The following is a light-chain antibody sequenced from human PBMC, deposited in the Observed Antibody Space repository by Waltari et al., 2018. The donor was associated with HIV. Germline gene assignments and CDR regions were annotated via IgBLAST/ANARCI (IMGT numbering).Light chain of an antibody. J-gene: IGKJ5*01. CDR3: MQALQTPLIT. CDR1: QSLLNSNGFNY. CDR2: LGY. Sequence: DIVMTQSPLSLPVTPGEPASISCRSSQSLLNSNGFNYLDWYLQKPVQSPRLLIYLGYTRAPGFPDRFSGSGSGTDFTLKISRVEADDVGVYYCMQALQTPLITFGQGTRLEIK. V-gene: IGKV2-28*01.